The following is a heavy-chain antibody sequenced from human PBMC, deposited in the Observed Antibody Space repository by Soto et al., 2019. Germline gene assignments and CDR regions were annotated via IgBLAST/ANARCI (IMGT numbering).Heavy chain of an antibody. CDR3: AKRIMATIGHFDS. J-gene: IGHJ4*02. CDR2: ISGIGHST. CDR1: GFTFSSYA. V-gene: IGHV3-23*01. Sequence: EVQLLESGGGLVQPGMSLRLSCAASGFTFSSYAMSWVRQAPGKGLEWVSAISGIGHSTYYADSVKGRFTISRDNSENTLYLQMNSLRAEDTAVYYCAKRIMATIGHFDSWGQGTLVTVSS. D-gene: IGHD5-12*01.